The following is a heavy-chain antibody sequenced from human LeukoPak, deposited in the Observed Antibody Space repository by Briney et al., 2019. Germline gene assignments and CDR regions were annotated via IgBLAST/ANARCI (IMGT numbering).Heavy chain of an antibody. CDR1: GFTFSSYA. V-gene: IGHV3-23*01. D-gene: IGHD1-26*01. CDR3: AKDPRIGGATPYFDY. Sequence: GGSLRLSCAASGFTFSSYAMSWVRQAPGKGLEWVSATSGSGGSTYYADSGKGRFTISRDNSKNTLYLQMNSLRAEDTAVYYCAKDPRIGGATPYFDYWGQGTLVTVSS. CDR2: TSGSGGST. J-gene: IGHJ4*02.